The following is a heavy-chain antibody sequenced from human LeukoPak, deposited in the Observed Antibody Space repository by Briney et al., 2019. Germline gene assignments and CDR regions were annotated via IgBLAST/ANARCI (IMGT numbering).Heavy chain of an antibody. Sequence: ASVKVSCKASGYTFTSYDINWVRQATGQGLEWMGWMNPNSGNTGYAQKFQGRVTMTRNTSISTAYMELSSLRSEDTAVYYCARDRAYYYDSSGYYPFDYWGQGTLVTVSS. CDR1: GYTFTSYD. CDR3: ARDRAYYYDSSGYYPFDY. D-gene: IGHD3-22*01. V-gene: IGHV1-8*01. J-gene: IGHJ4*02. CDR2: MNPNSGNT.